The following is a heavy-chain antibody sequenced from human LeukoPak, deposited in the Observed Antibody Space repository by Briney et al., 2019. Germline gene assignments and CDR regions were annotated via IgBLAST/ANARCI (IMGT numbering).Heavy chain of an antibody. Sequence: PGGSLRLSCAASGFTFSTYSMNWVRQAPGKGLEWVSCISTRSTYIYYADSVKGRFTISRDNAKNSLYLQMHSLRAEDTAVYYCARDRTLSVVRGDGMDVWGKGTTVTISS. CDR3: ARDRTLSVVRGDGMDV. D-gene: IGHD3-10*01. CDR2: ISTRSTYI. V-gene: IGHV3-21*01. CDR1: GFTFSTYS. J-gene: IGHJ6*04.